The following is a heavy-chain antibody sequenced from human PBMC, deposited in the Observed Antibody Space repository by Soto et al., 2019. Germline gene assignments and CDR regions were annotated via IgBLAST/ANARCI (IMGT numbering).Heavy chain of an antibody. CDR3: AKAPDYSNWGYYYDYMYC. V-gene: IGHV3-66*01. J-gene: IGHJ6*03. CDR1: GFTVSRYY. CDR2: FDNGGNT. Sequence: GGSLRLSCAVSGFTVSRYYMSWVRQPPGKGPEWVALFDNGGNTYYAESVKGRFTISRDSSKNTLYLQMNSLRAEDTAVYYCAKAPDYSNWGYYYDYMYCWGKGTKDTVSS. D-gene: IGHD4-4*01.